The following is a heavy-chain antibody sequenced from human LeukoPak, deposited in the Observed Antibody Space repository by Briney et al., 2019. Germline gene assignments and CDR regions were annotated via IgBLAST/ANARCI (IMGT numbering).Heavy chain of an antibody. Sequence: GGYLRLSCASSGLTFDDYPMHSVRQAPGTGLEWVSRISWNSGSIGYADSVKGRFNISRDNAKNSLYLQMNSLRAEDMALYYCAKTKSPFLPQEAFDIWGQGTMVTVSS. CDR2: ISWNSGSI. V-gene: IGHV3-9*03. CDR1: GLTFDDYP. CDR3: AKTKSPFLPQEAFDI. D-gene: IGHD3-3*01. J-gene: IGHJ3*02.